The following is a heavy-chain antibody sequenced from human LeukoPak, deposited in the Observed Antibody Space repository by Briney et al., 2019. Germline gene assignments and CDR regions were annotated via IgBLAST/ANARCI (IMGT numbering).Heavy chain of an antibody. D-gene: IGHD5-24*01. CDR3: ARDRYGDGFAHLDY. V-gene: IGHV1-2*02. CDR1: GYTFTSYA. Sequence: AASVKVSCKASGYTFTSYAIHWVRQAPRQGLEWIGWITPSGGTNYPQKFQGRVAITWDTSITTAYMDLSRLTSDDTAVYYCARDRYGDGFAHLDYWGQGALVTVSS. J-gene: IGHJ4*02. CDR2: ITPSGGT.